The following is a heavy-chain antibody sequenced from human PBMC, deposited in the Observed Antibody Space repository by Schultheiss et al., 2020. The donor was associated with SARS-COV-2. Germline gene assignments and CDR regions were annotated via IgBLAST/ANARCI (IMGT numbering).Heavy chain of an antibody. CDR1: GGSISSSSYY. J-gene: IGHJ4*02. D-gene: IGHD6-19*01. Sequence: SETLSLTCTVSGGSISSSSYYWGWIRQPPGKGLEWIGSIYHSGSTYYNPSLKSRVTISVDTSKNQFSLKLSSVTAADTAVYYCARDGPSSGWYGYFDYWGQGTLVTVSS. CDR2: IYHSGST. V-gene: IGHV4-39*07. CDR3: ARDGPSSGWYGYFDY.